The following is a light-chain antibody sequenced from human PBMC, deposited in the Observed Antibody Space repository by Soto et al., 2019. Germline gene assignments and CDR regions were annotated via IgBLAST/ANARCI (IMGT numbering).Light chain of an antibody. CDR1: QSISSNY. J-gene: IGKJ4*01. CDR3: QQYGYPQLT. V-gene: IGKV3-20*01. CDR2: GAS. Sequence: EIVLTQSPGTLSLSPGETVTLSCRASQSISSNYVAWFQHKPGQAPRLLIYGASSRAPGIPERFSGSVSGTDFSLTINRLEPEDSAVFYCQQYGYPQLTFGGGTKVEIK.